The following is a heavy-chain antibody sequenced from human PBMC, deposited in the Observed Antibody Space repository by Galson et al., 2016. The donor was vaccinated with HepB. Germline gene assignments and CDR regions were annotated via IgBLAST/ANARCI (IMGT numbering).Heavy chain of an antibody. CDR3: AKQGDSGFWFFDL. Sequence: SLRLSCAAAGFTIRAYGMHWVRQAPGKGLEWVAFMSYDGIKKYYPDSVEGRFTISRDTSNNTLYLEMNSLRDEDTAVYYCAKQGDSGFWFFDLWGRGTLVTVSS. D-gene: IGHD6-19*01. CDR2: MSYDGIKK. V-gene: IGHV3-30*18. J-gene: IGHJ2*01. CDR1: GFTIRAYG.